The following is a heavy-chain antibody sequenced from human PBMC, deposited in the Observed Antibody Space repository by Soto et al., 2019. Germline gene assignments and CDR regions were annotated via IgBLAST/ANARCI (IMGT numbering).Heavy chain of an antibody. Sequence: TSETLSLTCTVSGDSFSSYYWSWIRQPPGKGLEYIGYIYYSGSTNYNPSLKSRVTISVDTSKNQFSLKLSSVTAADRAVYYCARVRMNYYYYGMDVWGQGTTVTVSS. J-gene: IGHJ6*02. V-gene: IGHV4-59*01. CDR1: GDSFSSYY. CDR2: IYYSGST. D-gene: IGHD2-15*01. CDR3: ARVRMNYYYYGMDV.